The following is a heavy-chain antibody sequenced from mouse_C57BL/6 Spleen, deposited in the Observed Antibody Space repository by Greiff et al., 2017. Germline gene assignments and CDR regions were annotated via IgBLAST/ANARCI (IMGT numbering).Heavy chain of an antibody. V-gene: IGHV1-72*01. D-gene: IGHD1-1*01. Sequence: VQLQQPGAELVKPGASVKLSCKASGYTFTSYWMHWVKQRPGRGLEWIGRIDPNSGGTKYNEKFKSKATLTVDKPSITAYMQLSSLTSEDSAVSYCVTTVVPSFYYFDYWGQGTTLTVSS. CDR2: IDPNSGGT. CDR3: VTTVVPSFYYFDY. J-gene: IGHJ2*01. CDR1: GYTFTSYW.